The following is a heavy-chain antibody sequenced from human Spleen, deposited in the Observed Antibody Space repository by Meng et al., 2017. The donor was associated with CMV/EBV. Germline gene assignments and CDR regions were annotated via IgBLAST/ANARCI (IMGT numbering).Heavy chain of an antibody. CDR2: INLNADKT. J-gene: IGHJ6*02. CDR1: GFSLEDYA. Sequence: GESLKISCAASGFSLEDYAMSWVRQAPGKGLEWVSGINLNADKTGYADSVKGRFSIFRENAKNSLYLQMNSLRVEDTALYYCARDLFADIIEEAAGYGMDVWGQGTTVTVSS. D-gene: IGHD2-2*01. V-gene: IGHV3-20*04. CDR3: ARDLFADIIEEAAGYGMDV.